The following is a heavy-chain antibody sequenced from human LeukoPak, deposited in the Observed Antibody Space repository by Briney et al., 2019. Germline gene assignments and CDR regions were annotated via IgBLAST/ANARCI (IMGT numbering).Heavy chain of an antibody. CDR2: INSSGGST. V-gene: IGHV1-46*03. J-gene: IGHJ4*02. CDR3: ALDSSGYLGGEVVY. D-gene: IGHD3-22*01. CDR1: GSTFTSYY. Sequence: ASVTVSCKASGSTFTSYYMHWVRQAPGKGLEWMGIINSSGGSTSYAQKFRGRVTIARDTSTSTVYMELSSLRSWDTAVYYCALDSSGYLGGEVVYWGEGTLVTVSS.